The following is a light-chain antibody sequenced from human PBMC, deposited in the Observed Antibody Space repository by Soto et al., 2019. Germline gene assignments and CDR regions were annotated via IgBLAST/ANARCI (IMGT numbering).Light chain of an antibody. CDR3: QTYNSAPFT. CDR1: QGISND. V-gene: IGKV1-27*01. CDR2: AAS. Sequence: DIQMTQSPSSLSASVEDRVTITCRASQGISNDLAWYQQKPGKVPKLLIYAASTLQSGVPSWFSGSGSGTDFTLTISSLQPEDVATYYCQTYNSAPFTFGPGTKVDIK. J-gene: IGKJ3*01.